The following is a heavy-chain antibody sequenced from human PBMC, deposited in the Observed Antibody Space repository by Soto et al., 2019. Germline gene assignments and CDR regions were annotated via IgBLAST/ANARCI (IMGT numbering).Heavy chain of an antibody. CDR1: GCSISSYY. D-gene: IGHD3-3*01. V-gene: IGHV4-59*01. J-gene: IGHJ6*02. CDR3: ARDMASYYDFWSGGGLGMDV. Sequence: TLSLTCTVSGCSISSYYWSWIRQPPGKGLEWIGYIYYSGSTNYNPSLKSRVTISVDTSKNQFSLKLSSVTAADTAVYYCARDMASYYDFWSGGGLGMDVWGQGTTVTVSS. CDR2: IYYSGST.